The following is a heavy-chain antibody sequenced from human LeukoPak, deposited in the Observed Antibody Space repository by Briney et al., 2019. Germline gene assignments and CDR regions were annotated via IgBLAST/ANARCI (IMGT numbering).Heavy chain of an antibody. V-gene: IGHV6-1*01. J-gene: IGHJ4*02. CDR1: GDSVSSNKAA. Sequence: SQTLSLTCALSGDSVSSNKAAWNWIRQSPSRGLEWLGRTYYRSKWYNDYAVSVKSRVTINPDTSKNQFSLQMNSVTPEDAAVYYCARVLDTANSYYFDSWGQGTLVTVSS. D-gene: IGHD5-18*01. CDR2: TYYRSKWYN. CDR3: ARVLDTANSYYFDS.